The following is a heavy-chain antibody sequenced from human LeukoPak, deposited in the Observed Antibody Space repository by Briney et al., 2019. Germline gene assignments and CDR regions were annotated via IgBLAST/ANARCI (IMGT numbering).Heavy chain of an antibody. CDR2: IVVGSGNT. J-gene: IGHJ3*02. V-gene: IGHV1-58*01. Sequence: GASVKVSCKASGFTFTSSAVQWVRQARGQRLEWIGWIVVGSGNTNYAQKFQERVTITRDMSTSTAYMELSSLRSEDTAAYYCAALYSSGWDAFDIWGQGTMVTVSS. CDR3: AALYSSGWDAFDI. CDR1: GFTFTSSA. D-gene: IGHD6-19*01.